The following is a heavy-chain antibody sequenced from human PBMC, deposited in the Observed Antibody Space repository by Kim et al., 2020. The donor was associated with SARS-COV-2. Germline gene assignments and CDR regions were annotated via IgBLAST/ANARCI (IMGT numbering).Heavy chain of an antibody. V-gene: IGHV3-11*06. D-gene: IGHD3-22*01. J-gene: IGHJ4*02. Sequence: GRFTISRDNAKTSLYLQMNSLGAEDTAVYYCARDRGGNYYDSSGYYLFDYWGQGTLVTVSS. CDR3: ARDRGGNYYDSSGYYLFDY.